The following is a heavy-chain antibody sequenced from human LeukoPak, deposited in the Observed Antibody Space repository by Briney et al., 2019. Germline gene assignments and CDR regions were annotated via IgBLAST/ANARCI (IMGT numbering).Heavy chain of an antibody. J-gene: IGHJ3*02. V-gene: IGHV4-39*01. CDR1: GGSISSSSYY. CDR3: ARSPGPLVPAAFDI. CDR2: IYYSGST. D-gene: IGHD3-10*01. Sequence: PSDTLSLTCTVSGGSISSSSYYWGWIRQPPGKGREWFGSIYYSGSTYYYPSLKSRVTISVDTSKNQFSLMLSSVTAADTAVYYCARSPGPLVPAAFDIWGQGTMVTVSS.